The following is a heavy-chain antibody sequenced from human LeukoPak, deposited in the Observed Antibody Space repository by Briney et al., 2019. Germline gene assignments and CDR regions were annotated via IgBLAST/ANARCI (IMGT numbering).Heavy chain of an antibody. D-gene: IGHD5-12*01. V-gene: IGHV3-23*01. Sequence: RGGTLRLSCAASGFTFTNYAMSWVRQAPGKGLEWVSAIVGSGASTFYAASVKGRFTISRDNSKNTVYLQMNSLRAEDTAVYFCAKNGYSTDSTFWGQGTLVTVSS. CDR1: GFTFTNYA. CDR3: AKNGYSTDSTF. CDR2: IVGSGAST. J-gene: IGHJ4*02.